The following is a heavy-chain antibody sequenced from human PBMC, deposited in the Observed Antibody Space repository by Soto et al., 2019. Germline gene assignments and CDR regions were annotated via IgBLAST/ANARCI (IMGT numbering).Heavy chain of an antibody. J-gene: IGHJ3*02. CDR3: ASPIAAPDAFDI. D-gene: IGHD6-6*01. V-gene: IGHV1-8*01. CDR2: MNPNSGNT. Sequence: GASVKVSCKASGYTFTSYDIKWVRQATGQGLEWMGWMNPNSGNTGYAQKFQGRVTMTRNTSISTAYMELSSLRSEDTAVYYCASPIAAPDAFDIRGQGTMVTVSS. CDR1: GYTFTSYD.